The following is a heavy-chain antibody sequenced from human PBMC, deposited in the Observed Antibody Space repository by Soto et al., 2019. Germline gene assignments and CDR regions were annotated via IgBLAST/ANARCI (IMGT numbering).Heavy chain of an antibody. J-gene: IGHJ3*02. CDR1: GNGFAHYS. CDR2: IYPGDSDT. CDR3: ARHGHYYDSSFLEFDI. V-gene: IGHV5-51*01. Sequence: EAVTLSRTGSGNGFAHYSIGWVRQMPGKGLEWMGIIYPGDSDTRYSPPFQGQVTISADKSISTAYLQWSSLKASDTAMYYCARHGHYYDSSFLEFDIWGQGPMVTVS. D-gene: IGHD3-22*01.